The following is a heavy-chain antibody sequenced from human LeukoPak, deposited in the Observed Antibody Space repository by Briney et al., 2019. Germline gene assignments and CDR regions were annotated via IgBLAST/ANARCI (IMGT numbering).Heavy chain of an antibody. V-gene: IGHV1-2*02. CDR3: ARALSLSYGMDV. Sequence: ASVKVSCKASGYTFTGYYMHWVRQAPGQELEWMGWINPNSGGTNYAQKFQGRVTMTRDTSISTAYMELSRLRSDDTAVYHCARALSLSYGMDVWGQGTTVTVSS. CDR2: INPNSGGT. J-gene: IGHJ6*02. D-gene: IGHD3-16*01. CDR1: GYTFTGYY.